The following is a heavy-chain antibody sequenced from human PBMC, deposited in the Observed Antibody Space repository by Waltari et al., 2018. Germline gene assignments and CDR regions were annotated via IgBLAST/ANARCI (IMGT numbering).Heavy chain of an antibody. Sequence: QVQLVQSGAEVKKPGASVKVSCKASGYTFPSYAMHWVRQAPGQRLEWMGWINAGNGNTKYSQKFQGRVTITRDTSASTAYMELSSLRSEDTAVYYCAREKVTRPTSYYYYGMDVWGQGTTVTVSS. D-gene: IGHD2-21*02. CDR2: INAGNGNT. CDR3: AREKVTRPTSYYYYGMDV. V-gene: IGHV1-3*01. J-gene: IGHJ6*02. CDR1: GYTFPSYA.